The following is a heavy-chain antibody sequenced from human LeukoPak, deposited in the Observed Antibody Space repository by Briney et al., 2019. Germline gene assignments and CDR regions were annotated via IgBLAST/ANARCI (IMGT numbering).Heavy chain of an antibody. J-gene: IGHJ4*02. Sequence: SETLSLTCTVSGGSISTYYWSWIRQPPGKGLEWIGYIYYSGSTNYNPSLKSRVTISVDTSKNQFSLKLSSVTAADTAVYYCARGSAQQLVSWDGFDYWGQGTLVTVSS. CDR1: GGSISTYY. CDR2: IYYSGST. CDR3: ARGSAQQLVSWDGFDY. D-gene: IGHD6-13*01. V-gene: IGHV4-59*01.